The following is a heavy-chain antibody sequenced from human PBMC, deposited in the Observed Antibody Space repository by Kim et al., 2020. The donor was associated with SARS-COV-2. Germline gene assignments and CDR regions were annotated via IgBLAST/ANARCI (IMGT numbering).Heavy chain of an antibody. Sequence: SETLSLTCIVSSDSFSAYYWSWIRQIPGKRLEWIDYIFYSGGTNYNPSLKSRATISWDTSRNQFSLDLTSVTQADTAVYYCARSEGRASWHQFDYWGQG. CDR3: ARSEGRASWHQFDY. V-gene: IGHV4-59*01. J-gene: IGHJ4*02. CDR2: IFYSGGT. CDR1: SDSFSAYY.